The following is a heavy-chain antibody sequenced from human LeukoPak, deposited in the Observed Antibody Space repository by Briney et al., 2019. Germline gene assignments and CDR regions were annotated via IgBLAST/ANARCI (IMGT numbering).Heavy chain of an antibody. V-gene: IGHV3-74*01. D-gene: IGHD2-15*01. Sequence: PGGSLRLSCAASGFTFSSYWMHWVSQAPGKWLVWVSHIKTDGSITDYADSVKGRFTVSRDNIKNMLYLQMNSLRAEDTAVYYCASILAAARDLDSWGQGTLVTVSS. CDR1: GFTFSSYW. J-gene: IGHJ4*02. CDR3: ASILAAARDLDS. CDR2: IKTDGSIT.